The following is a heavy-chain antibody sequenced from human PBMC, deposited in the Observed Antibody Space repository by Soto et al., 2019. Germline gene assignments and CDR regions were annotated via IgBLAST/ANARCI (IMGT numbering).Heavy chain of an antibody. D-gene: IGHD4-17*01. V-gene: IGHV4-30-2*01. CDR3: ARAHYGDYGYGMDV. J-gene: IGHJ6*02. CDR2: IYHSGST. Sequence: PSETLSLTCAVSGGSISSGGYSWSWIRQPPGKGLEWIGYIYHSGSTYYNPSLKSRVTISVDRSKNQFSLKLSSVTAADTPVYYCARAHYGDYGYGMDVWGQGTTVTVSS. CDR1: GGSISSGGYS.